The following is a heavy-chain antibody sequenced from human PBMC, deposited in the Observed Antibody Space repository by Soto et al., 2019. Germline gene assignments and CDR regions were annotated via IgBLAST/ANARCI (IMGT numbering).Heavy chain of an antibody. V-gene: IGHV4-34*01. Sequence: SATLSLTCAVYGGSYSGYYWSWIRQPPGKGLEWIGEINHSGSTNYNPSLKSRVTISVDTSKNQFSLKLSSVTAADTAVYYCARGSVGITIFGVVILWFDPWGQGTLVTVSS. CDR1: GGSYSGYY. CDR3: ARGSVGITIFGVVILWFDP. J-gene: IGHJ5*02. CDR2: INHSGST. D-gene: IGHD3-3*01.